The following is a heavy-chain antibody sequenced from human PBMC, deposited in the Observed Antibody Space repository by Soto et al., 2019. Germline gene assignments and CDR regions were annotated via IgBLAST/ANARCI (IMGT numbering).Heavy chain of an antibody. Sequence: QVQLVQSGAEVKKPGSSVKVSCKASGGTFSSYTISWVRQAPGQGLEWMGRIIPILGIANYAQKFQGRVTITADKAPSTAYMELSSLSSEDTAVYYCASRIAPDAFDIWGQGTMVTVSS. J-gene: IGHJ3*02. D-gene: IGHD6-13*01. V-gene: IGHV1-69*02. CDR3: ASRIAPDAFDI. CDR1: GGTFSSYT. CDR2: IIPILGIA.